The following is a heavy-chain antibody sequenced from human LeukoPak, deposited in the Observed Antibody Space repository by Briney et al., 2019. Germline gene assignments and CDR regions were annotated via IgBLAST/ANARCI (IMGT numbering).Heavy chain of an antibody. CDR1: GFTFNIYT. CDR2: I. V-gene: IGHV3-21*01. CDR3: AGSDTTGYIPREWDYWYFDL. Sequence: GGSLRLSCAASGFTFNIYTMYWVRQAPGKGLEWVSSIYYADSVKGRFTISRDNAKNSLYLQMNSLRAEDTAVYYCAGSDTTGYIPREWDYWYFDLWGRGALVTVSS. J-gene: IGHJ2*01. D-gene: IGHD1-1*01.